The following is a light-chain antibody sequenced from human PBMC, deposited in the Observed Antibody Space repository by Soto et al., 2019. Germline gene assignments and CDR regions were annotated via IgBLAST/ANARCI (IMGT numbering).Light chain of an antibody. Sequence: DIVMTQSPLSLPVTPGEPASICCRSSVSLLQTNGNTYLDWYLQKPGQSPQLLISLATNRASGVPDRFSGSGSGTDFTLQISRVEAEDVGVYYCMQALQTPFTFGGGTKVDIK. CDR1: VSLLQTNGNTY. V-gene: IGKV2-28*01. CDR2: LAT. CDR3: MQALQTPFT. J-gene: IGKJ4*01.